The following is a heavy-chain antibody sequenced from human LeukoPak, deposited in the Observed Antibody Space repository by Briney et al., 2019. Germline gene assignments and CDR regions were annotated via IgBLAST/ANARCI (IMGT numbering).Heavy chain of an antibody. J-gene: IGHJ5*02. V-gene: IGHV4-30-4*08. CDR1: GGSISSGDYY. Sequence: PSQTLSLTCTVSGGSISSGDYYWSWLRPPQGKGLEWIGYIYYSGSTYYNPSLKSRVTISVDTSKNQFSLKLSSVTAADTAVYYCARVESEIAPSHPYNWFDPWGQGTLVTVSS. CDR2: IYYSGST. D-gene: IGHD6-13*01. CDR3: ARVESEIAPSHPYNWFDP.